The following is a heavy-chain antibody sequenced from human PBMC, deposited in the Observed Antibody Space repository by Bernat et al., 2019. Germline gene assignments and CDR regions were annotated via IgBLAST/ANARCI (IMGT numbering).Heavy chain of an antibody. CDR1: GFTFSSYG. J-gene: IGHJ6*03. CDR3: ARDTGQLLPRYYMDV. D-gene: IGHD2-2*01. CDR2: LWYVGSNK. V-gene: IGHV3-33*01. Sequence: QVQLVESGGGVVQPGRSLRLSCAAYGFTFSSYGMPWVSQAPGKGLEWVAVLWYVGSNKYYADSVKGRFTISRDNSKNTLYLQMNSLGAEDTAVYYCARDTGQLLPRYYMDVWGKGTTVTVSS.